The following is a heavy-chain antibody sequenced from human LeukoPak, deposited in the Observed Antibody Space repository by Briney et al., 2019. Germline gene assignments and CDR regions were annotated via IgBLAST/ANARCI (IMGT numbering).Heavy chain of an antibody. D-gene: IGHD1/OR15-1a*01. V-gene: IGHV3-30-3*02. CDR1: GFTFSSYA. CDR2: ISYDGSNK. J-gene: IGHJ4*02. CDR3: AKSTVGTNDY. Sequence: GSLRLSCAASGFTFSSYAMHWVRQAPGKGLEWVAVISYDGSNKYYADSVKGRFTISRDNSKNTLYLQMNSLRAEDTAVYYCAKSTVGTNDYWGQGTLVTVSS.